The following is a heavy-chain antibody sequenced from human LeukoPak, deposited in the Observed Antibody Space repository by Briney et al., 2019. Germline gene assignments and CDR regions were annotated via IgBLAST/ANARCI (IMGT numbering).Heavy chain of an antibody. CDR2: ISGSGGST. V-gene: IGHV3-23*01. D-gene: IGHD6-19*01. J-gene: IGHJ4*02. CDR1: GFTFSSYA. Sequence: GSLRLSCAASGFTFSSYAMSWVRQAPGKGLEWVSAISGSGGSTYYADSVKGRFTISRDNSKNTLYLQMNSLGAEDTAVYYCAKAYQWLARFDYWGQGTLVTVSS. CDR3: AKAYQWLARFDY.